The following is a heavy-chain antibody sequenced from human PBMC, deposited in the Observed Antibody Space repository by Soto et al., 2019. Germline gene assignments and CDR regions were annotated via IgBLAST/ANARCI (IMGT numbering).Heavy chain of an antibody. D-gene: IGHD2-2*01. Sequence: GGSLRLSCAASGFTFSSYAMSWVRQAPGKGLEWVSAISGSGGRTYYADSVKGRFTISRDNSKNTLYLQMNSLRAEDTAVYYCARDYLVVPHRVIDYWGQGTLVTVSS. V-gene: IGHV3-23*01. CDR3: ARDYLVVPHRVIDY. J-gene: IGHJ4*02. CDR1: GFTFSSYA. CDR2: ISGSGGRT.